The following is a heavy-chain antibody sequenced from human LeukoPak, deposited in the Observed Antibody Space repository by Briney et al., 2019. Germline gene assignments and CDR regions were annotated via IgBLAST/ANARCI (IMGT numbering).Heavy chain of an antibody. J-gene: IGHJ4*02. V-gene: IGHV3-21*01. CDR2: ISSSSSYI. D-gene: IGHD6-13*01. Sequence: GGSLRLSCAASGFTFSSYSMNWVRQAPGKGLEWVSSISSSSSYIYYADSVKGRFTISRDNAKNSLYLQMNSLRAEDTAVYYCARILSSIAAADSYDYWGQGTLVTVSS. CDR3: ARILSSIAAADSYDY. CDR1: GFTFSSYS.